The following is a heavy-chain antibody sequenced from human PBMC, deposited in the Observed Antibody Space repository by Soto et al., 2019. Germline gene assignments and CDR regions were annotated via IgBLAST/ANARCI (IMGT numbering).Heavy chain of an antibody. V-gene: IGHV4-39*01. J-gene: IGHJ4*02. Sequence: SETLSLTCTLSGGSISSSSYYWGWIRQPPGKGLEWIGSIYYSGSTYYNPSLKSRVTISVDTSKNQFSLELSSVTAADTAVYYCARVHSDSAYYSDCWGQGTLVTVSS. CDR1: GGSISSSSYY. D-gene: IGHD3-22*01. CDR2: IYYSGST. CDR3: ARVHSDSAYYSDC.